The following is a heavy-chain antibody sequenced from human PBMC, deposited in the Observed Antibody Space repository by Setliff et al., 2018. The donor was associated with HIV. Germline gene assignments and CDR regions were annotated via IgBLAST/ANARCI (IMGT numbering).Heavy chain of an antibody. CDR2: IFYSGSS. CDR1: GGSISSSSYY. J-gene: IGHJ6*02. V-gene: IGHV4-39*07. Sequence: SETLSLTCTVSGGSISSSSYYWGWIRQPPGKGLERIANIFYSGSSYYDPSLKSRVTISVDTSKNQFSLKLSSVTAADTAVYYCARDWSYYDSSAYLGGRYYYYGMDVWGQGTTVTVS. CDR3: ARDWSYYDSSAYLGGRYYYYGMDV. D-gene: IGHD3-22*01.